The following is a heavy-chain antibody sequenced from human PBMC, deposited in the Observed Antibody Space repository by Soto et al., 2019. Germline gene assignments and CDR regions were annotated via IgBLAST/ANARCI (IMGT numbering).Heavy chain of an antibody. CDR2: IYDTGISGYTPST. V-gene: IGHV4-59*01. Sequence: SETLSLTCTVSGGSITSSYWSWIRRPPGKGLEWIAYIYDTGISGYTPSTSYNPSLKSRVTMSVDPSKSQFSLKLTSVTAADTAVYYCARGEDAFFYYGLDVCGQGITVTVSS. CDR3: ARGEDAFFYYGLDV. CDR1: GGSITSSY. J-gene: IGHJ6*02.